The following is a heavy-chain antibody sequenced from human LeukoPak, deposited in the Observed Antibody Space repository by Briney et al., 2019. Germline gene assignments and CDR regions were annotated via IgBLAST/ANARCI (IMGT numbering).Heavy chain of an antibody. CDR2: INHSGST. J-gene: IGHJ4*02. CDR3: ASRTAARFYYFDY. D-gene: IGHD6-6*01. Sequence: SETLSLTCTVSGGSISSYYWSWIRQHPGKGLEWIGEINHSGSTNYNPSLKSRVTISVDTSKNQFSLKLSSVTAADTAVYYCASRTAARFYYFDYWGQGTLVTVSS. V-gene: IGHV4-34*01. CDR1: GGSISSYY.